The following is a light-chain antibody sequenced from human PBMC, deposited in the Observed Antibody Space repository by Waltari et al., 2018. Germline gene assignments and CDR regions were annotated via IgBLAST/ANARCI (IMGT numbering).Light chain of an antibody. CDR1: QSVLYSSNNMNY. CDR3: QQYYSTPPA. Sequence: DIVVTQSPDSVAVSLGERATINCKSSQSVLYSSNNMNYVAWYQKKPGEPPRLLIYWASTRESDVPDRFSGSGSVTDFTLTINTLQAEDMAVYYCQQYYSTPPAFGQGTRVEI. V-gene: IGKV4-1*01. CDR2: WAS. J-gene: IGKJ1*01.